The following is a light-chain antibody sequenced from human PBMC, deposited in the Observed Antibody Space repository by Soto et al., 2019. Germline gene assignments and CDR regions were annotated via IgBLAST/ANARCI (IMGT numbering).Light chain of an antibody. CDR1: QSVSSN. J-gene: IGKJ2*01. CDR3: QQYNNWPPFT. Sequence: EIVMTQFPATLSVSPGERATLSCRASQSVSSNLAWYQQKPGQAPRLLIYGPSTRATGIPARFSGSGSGTEFTLTISSLQSEDFAVYYCQQYNNWPPFTFGQGTKLEIK. V-gene: IGKV3-15*01. CDR2: GPS.